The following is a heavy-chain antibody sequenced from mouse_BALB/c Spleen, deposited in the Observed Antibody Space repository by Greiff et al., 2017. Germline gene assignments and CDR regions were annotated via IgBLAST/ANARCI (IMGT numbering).Heavy chain of an antibody. CDR1: GYAFSSYW. D-gene: IGHD4-1*01. J-gene: IGHJ3*01. V-gene: IGHV1-80*01. CDR3: ARKELEGFAY. Sequence: QVQLKESGAELVRPGSSVKISCKASGYAFSSYWMNWVKQRPGQGLEWIGQIYPGDGDTNYNGKFKGKATLTADKSSSTAYMQLSSLTSEDSAVYFCARKELEGFAYWGQGTLVTVSA. CDR2: IYPGDGDT.